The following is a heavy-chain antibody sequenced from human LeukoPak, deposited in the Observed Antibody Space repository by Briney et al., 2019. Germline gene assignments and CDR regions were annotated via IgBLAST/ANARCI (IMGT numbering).Heavy chain of an antibody. Sequence: GGSLRLSCAASGFTFRSHAMSWVRRPPGGGLGWVSAIRGDGATMFSADSVKGRITVSRDNSKNTLYLQFNSLRVDDTAVYYCARDQFRDYFRGADYWGQGTLVTVSS. CDR1: GFTFRSHA. CDR2: IRGDGATM. V-gene: IGHV3-23*01. CDR3: ARDQFRDYFRGADY. J-gene: IGHJ4*02. D-gene: IGHD3-16*01.